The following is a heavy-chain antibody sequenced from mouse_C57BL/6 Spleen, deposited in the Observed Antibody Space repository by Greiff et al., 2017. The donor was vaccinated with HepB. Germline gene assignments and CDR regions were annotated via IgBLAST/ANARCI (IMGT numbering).Heavy chain of an antibody. CDR3: ARRYYGSSYGYFDV. J-gene: IGHJ1*03. D-gene: IGHD1-1*01. V-gene: IGHV5-17*01. CDR2: ISSGSSTI. Sequence: EVKLVESGGGLVKPGGSLKLSCAASGFTFSDYGMHWVRQAPEKGLEWVAYISSGSSTIYYADTVKGRFTISRDNATNTLFLQMTSLRSEDTAMYYCARRYYGSSYGYFDVWGTGTTVTVSS. CDR1: GFTFSDYG.